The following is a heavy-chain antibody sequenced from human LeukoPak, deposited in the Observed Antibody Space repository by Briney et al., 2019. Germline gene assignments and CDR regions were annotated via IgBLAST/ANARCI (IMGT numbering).Heavy chain of an antibody. D-gene: IGHD1-26*01. Sequence: GGSLRLSCAAPGFTFSSYSMNWVRQAPGKGLEWVSSISSSSSYIYYADSVKGRFTISRDNAKNSLYLQMNSLRAEDTAVYYCARDPGATGAFDIWGQGTMVTVSS. J-gene: IGHJ3*02. V-gene: IGHV3-21*01. CDR1: GFTFSSYS. CDR3: ARDPGATGAFDI. CDR2: ISSSSSYI.